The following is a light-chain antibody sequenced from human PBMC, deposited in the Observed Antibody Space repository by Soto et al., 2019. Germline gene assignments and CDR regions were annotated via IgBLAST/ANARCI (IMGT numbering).Light chain of an antibody. J-gene: IGLJ2*01. CDR1: SSNIGSNP. CDR3: AAWDASLNGVV. Sequence: QSALTQPPSTSGTPGLRVTFSCSGSSSNIGSNPVSWYQLLPGTAPKLLIYDNERPSGVPDRFSGSKSGTSASLAISGLQSEDEADYYCAAWDASLNGVVFGGGTKLTVL. CDR2: DN. V-gene: IGLV1-44*01.